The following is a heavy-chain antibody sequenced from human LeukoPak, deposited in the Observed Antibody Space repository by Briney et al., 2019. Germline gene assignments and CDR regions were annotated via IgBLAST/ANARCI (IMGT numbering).Heavy chain of an antibody. D-gene: IGHD3-10*01. CDR1: GFTFSSYE. CDR3: ARGPAYYYGSGY. V-gene: IGHV3-48*03. Sequence: PGGSLRLSCAASGFTFSSYEMNWVRQAPGKGLEGVSYISSSGSTIYYADSVKGRFIISRDNAKNSLYLQMNSLRAEDTAVYYCARGPAYYYGSGYWGQGTLVTVSS. J-gene: IGHJ4*02. CDR2: ISSSGSTI.